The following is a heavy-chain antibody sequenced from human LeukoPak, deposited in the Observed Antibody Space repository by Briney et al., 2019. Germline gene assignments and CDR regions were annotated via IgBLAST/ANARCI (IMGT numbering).Heavy chain of an antibody. CDR3: ARGIAVAGTDPFVY. CDR2: IIPIFGTA. CDR1: GGTFSSYA. Sequence: SVKVSCKASGGTFSSYAISWVRQAPGQGLEWMEGIIPIFGTANYAQKFQGRVTITADKSTSTAYMELSSLRSEDTAVYYCARGIAVAGTDPFVYWGQGTLVTVSS. D-gene: IGHD6-19*01. J-gene: IGHJ4*02. V-gene: IGHV1-69*06.